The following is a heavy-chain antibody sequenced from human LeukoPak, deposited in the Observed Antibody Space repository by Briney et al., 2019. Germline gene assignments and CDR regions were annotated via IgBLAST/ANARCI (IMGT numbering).Heavy chain of an antibody. V-gene: IGHV4-61*08. CDR3: ARGGASSIPFDP. CDR1: GGSISSGGYS. D-gene: IGHD2-2*01. Sequence: SETLSLTCAVSGGSISSGGYSWSWIRQPPGKGLEWIGFIHNSGSTKYNPSLMSRVTISVDTSKNQFSLKLSSVTAAETAVYYCARGGASSIPFDPWGQGTLVTVSS. J-gene: IGHJ5*02. CDR2: IHNSGST.